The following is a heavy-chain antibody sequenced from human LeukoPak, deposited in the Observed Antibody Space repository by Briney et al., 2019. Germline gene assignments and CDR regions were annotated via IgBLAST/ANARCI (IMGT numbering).Heavy chain of an antibody. Sequence: ASVKVSCKASGYTFTSYGISWVRQAPGQGLEWMGWISAHNGNTNYAQKLQGRVTMTTDTSTSTAYMELRSLRSDDTAVYYCARDRPYSYGPSYWYFDLWGRGTLVTVSS. CDR3: ARDRPYSYGPSYWYFDL. V-gene: IGHV1-18*01. CDR2: ISAHNGNT. D-gene: IGHD5-18*01. J-gene: IGHJ2*01. CDR1: GYTFTSYG.